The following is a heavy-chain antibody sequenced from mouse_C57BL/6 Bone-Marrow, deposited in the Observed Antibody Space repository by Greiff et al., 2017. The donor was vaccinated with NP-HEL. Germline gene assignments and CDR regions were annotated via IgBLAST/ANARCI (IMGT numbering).Heavy chain of an antibody. CDR1: GYAFSSSW. J-gene: IGHJ2*01. CDR3: ARSGYSCYLDY. V-gene: IGHV1-82*01. D-gene: IGHD1-1*01. Sequence: QVQLQQSGPELVKPGASVKISCKASGYAFSSSWMNWVKQRPGKGLEWIGRIYPGDGDTNYNGKFKGKATLTADKSSSTAYMQLSSLTSEDSAVYFCARSGYSCYLDYWGQGTTLTVSS. CDR2: IYPGDGDT.